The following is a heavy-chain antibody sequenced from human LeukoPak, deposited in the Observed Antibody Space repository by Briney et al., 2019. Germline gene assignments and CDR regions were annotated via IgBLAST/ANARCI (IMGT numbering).Heavy chain of an antibody. D-gene: IGHD3-16*01. V-gene: IGHV1-24*01. CDR2: FDPEDGET. CDR3: ATRSFGGVIHFDY. Sequence: EASVKVSCKVSGYTLTELSMHWVRQAPGKGLEWMGGFDPEDGETIYAQKFQGRVTMTEDTSTDTAYMELSSLRSEDTAVYYCATRSFGGVIHFDYWAQGTLVTVSS. CDR1: GYTLTELS. J-gene: IGHJ4*02.